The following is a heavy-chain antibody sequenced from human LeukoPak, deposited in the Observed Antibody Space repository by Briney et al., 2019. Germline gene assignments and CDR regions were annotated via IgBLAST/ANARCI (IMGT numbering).Heavy chain of an antibody. D-gene: IGHD3-3*01. CDR3: ARSRSGYYGDVDY. Sequence: SETLSLTRTVSGGSISTGGYYWGWLRQHPGKGLEWIGHIYYSGSTYYNLSLKSRVTISVDTSKNQFSLKLSSVTAADTAVYYCARSRSGYYGDVDYWGQGTLVTVSS. CDR1: GGSISTGGYY. CDR2: IYYSGST. J-gene: IGHJ4*02. V-gene: IGHV4-31*03.